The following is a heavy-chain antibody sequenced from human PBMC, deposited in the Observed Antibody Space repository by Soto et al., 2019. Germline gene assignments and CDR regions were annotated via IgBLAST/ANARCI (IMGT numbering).Heavy chain of an antibody. CDR3: ATYSSSSVMNNWFDP. D-gene: IGHD6-6*01. CDR1: GGTFSSYA. CDR2: IIPIFGTA. V-gene: IGHV1-69*13. J-gene: IGHJ5*02. Sequence: GASVKVSCKASGGTFSSYAISWVRQAPGQGLEWMGGIIPIFGTANYAQKFQGRVTITADESTSTAYMELSSLRSEDTAVYYCATYSSSSVMNNWFDPWGQGTLVTVSS.